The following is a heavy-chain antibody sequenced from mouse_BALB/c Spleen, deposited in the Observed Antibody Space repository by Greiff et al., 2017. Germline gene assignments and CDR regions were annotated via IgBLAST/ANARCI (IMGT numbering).Heavy chain of an antibody. CDR3: ARDRDDYGASYFDY. CDR2: INSNGGST. Sequence: EVQLMESGGGLVQPGGSLKLSCAASGFTFSSYGMSWVRQTPDKRLELVATINSNGGSTYYPDSVKGRFTISRDNAKNTLYLQMSSLKSEDTAMYYCARDRDDYGASYFDYWGQGTTLTVSS. CDR1: GFTFSSYG. J-gene: IGHJ2*01. V-gene: IGHV5-6-3*01. D-gene: IGHD2-4*01.